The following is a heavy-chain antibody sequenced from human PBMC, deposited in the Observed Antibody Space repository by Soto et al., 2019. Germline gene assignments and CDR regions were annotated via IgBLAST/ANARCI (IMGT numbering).Heavy chain of an antibody. D-gene: IGHD2-15*01. CDR3: ARTHRYCSGGSRYSHYYGMDV. Sequence: GESLKISCKGSGYSFTSYWIGWVRQMPGKGLEWMGIIYPGDSDTRYSPSFQGQVTISADKSISTAYLQWSSLKASDTAMYYCARTHRYCSGGSRYSHYYGMDVWGQGTTLTVSS. CDR1: GYSFTSYW. V-gene: IGHV5-51*01. CDR2: IYPGDSDT. J-gene: IGHJ6*02.